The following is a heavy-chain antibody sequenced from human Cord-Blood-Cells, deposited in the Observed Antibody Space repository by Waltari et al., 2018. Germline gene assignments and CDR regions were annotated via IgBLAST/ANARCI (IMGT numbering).Heavy chain of an antibody. J-gene: IGHJ4*02. CDR2: IYHSGST. CDR3: ARDGATMVQGVIDY. CDR1: GYSISSGYY. V-gene: IGHV4-38-2*02. D-gene: IGHD3-10*01. Sequence: QVQLQESGPGLVKPSETLSLTCAVSGYSISSGYYWGWIRQPPGKGREWIGSIYHSGSTYYNPSLKSRVTISVDTSKNQFSLKLSSVTAADTAVYYCARDGATMVQGVIDYWGQGTLVTVSS.